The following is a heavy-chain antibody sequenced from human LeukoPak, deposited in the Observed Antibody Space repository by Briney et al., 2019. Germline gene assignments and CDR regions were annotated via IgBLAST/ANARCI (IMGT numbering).Heavy chain of an antibody. J-gene: IGHJ4*02. CDR2: ISYDGSNK. CDR3: AKDKFYYYGSGSYFDY. D-gene: IGHD3-10*01. CDR1: GFTFSSYA. V-gene: IGHV3-30*04. Sequence: QTGGSLRLSCAASGFTFSSYAMHWVRQAPGKGLEWVAVISYDGSNKYYADSVKGRFTISRDNSKNTLYLQMNSLRAEDTAVYYCAKDKFYYYGSGSYFDYWGQGTLVTVSS.